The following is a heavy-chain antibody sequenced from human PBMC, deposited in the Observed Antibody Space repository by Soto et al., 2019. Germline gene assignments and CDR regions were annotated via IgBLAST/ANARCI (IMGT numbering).Heavy chain of an antibody. CDR3: ARWVWNSSGYYGWFDP. D-gene: IGHD3-22*01. V-gene: IGHV4-34*01. CDR1: GGSFSGYY. J-gene: IGHJ5*02. Sequence: SETLSLTCAVYGGSFSGYYWSWIRQPPGKGLEWIGEINHSGSTNYNPSLKSRVTISVDTSKNQFSLKLSSVTAADTAGYYCARWVWNSSGYYGWFDPWGQGTLVTVSS. CDR2: INHSGST.